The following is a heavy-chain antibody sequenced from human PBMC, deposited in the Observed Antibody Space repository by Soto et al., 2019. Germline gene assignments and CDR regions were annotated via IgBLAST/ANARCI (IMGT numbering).Heavy chain of an antibody. V-gene: IGHV3-72*01. D-gene: IGHD3-22*01. CDR3: AREGSSSGPDYEY. CDR2: TRNKANSYTT. CDR1: GFTFSDYY. Sequence: EVQLVESGGGLVQPGGSLRLSCAASGFTFSDYYINWVRQAPGKGLEWVGRTRNKANSYTTDYAAFVKGRFTISRDDSKNFIYLQMNRLKTEDTAVYYCAREGSSSGPDYEYWGQGTLVTVSS. J-gene: IGHJ4*02.